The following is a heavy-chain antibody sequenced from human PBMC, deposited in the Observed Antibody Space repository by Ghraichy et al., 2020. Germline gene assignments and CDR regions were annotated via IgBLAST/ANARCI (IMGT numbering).Heavy chain of an antibody. CDR1: GGSISSSSYY. CDR3: ARHWSDAFDI. CDR2: IYYSGST. Sequence: SETLSLTCTVSGGSISSSSYYWGWIRQPPGKGLEWIGSIYYSGSTYYNPSLKSRVTISVDTSKNQFSLKLTSVTAADTAVYYCARHWSDAFDIWGQGTMVTVSS. V-gene: IGHV4-39*01. J-gene: IGHJ3*02. D-gene: IGHD1-1*01.